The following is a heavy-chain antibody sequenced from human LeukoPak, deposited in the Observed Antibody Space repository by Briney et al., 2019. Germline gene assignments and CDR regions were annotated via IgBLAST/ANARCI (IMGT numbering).Heavy chain of an antibody. Sequence: GGSLRLSCAASGFTFSSYEMNWVRQAPGKGLEWVSYISSSGSTIYYADSVKGRFTISRDNAKNSLYLQMNSLRAEDTAVYYCAIIVVPPFDYWGQGTLVTVPS. J-gene: IGHJ4*02. V-gene: IGHV3-48*03. CDR1: GFTFSSYE. CDR3: AIIVVPPFDY. CDR2: ISSSGSTI. D-gene: IGHD2-2*01.